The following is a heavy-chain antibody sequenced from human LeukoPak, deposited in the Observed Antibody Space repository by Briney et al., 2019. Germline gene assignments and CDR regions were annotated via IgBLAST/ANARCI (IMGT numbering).Heavy chain of an antibody. V-gene: IGHV4-30-2*01. Sequence: PSQTLSLTCAVSGGSISSGGYSWSWIRQPPGKGLEWIGYIYHSGSTYYNPSLKSRVTISVDRSKNQFSLKLSSVTAADTAVYYCARDWDGMDVWGQGTTVTVSS. D-gene: IGHD3-16*01. CDR2: IYHSGST. CDR3: ARDWDGMDV. CDR1: GGSISSGGYS. J-gene: IGHJ6*02.